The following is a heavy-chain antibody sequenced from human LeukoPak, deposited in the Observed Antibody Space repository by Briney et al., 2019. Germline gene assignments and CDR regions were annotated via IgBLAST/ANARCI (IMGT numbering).Heavy chain of an antibody. Sequence: GGSLRLSCAVSGFTFSDYTMNWVRQAPGKGLEWVAFIRYDGSSKYYADSVKGRFTISRDNSKNTLYLQMNSLRAEDTAVYYCAKKRTPYYYDSSGLGYWGQGTLVTVSS. CDR3: AKKRTPYYYDSSGLGY. J-gene: IGHJ4*02. CDR2: IRYDGSSK. D-gene: IGHD3-22*01. CDR1: GFTFSDYT. V-gene: IGHV3-30*02.